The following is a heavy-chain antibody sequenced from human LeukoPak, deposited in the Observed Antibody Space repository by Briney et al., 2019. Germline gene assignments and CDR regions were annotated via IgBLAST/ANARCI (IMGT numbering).Heavy chain of an antibody. V-gene: IGHV4-34*01. D-gene: IGHD6-19*01. CDR3: ARGYGFSSGWYRKYFDY. CDR1: GGSFSGYY. Sequence: SETPSLTCAVYGGSFSGYYWSWIRQPPGKGLEWIGEINHSGSTNHNPSLKSRVTISVDTSKNQFSLKLSSVTAADTAVYYCARGYGFSSGWYRKYFDYWGQGTLVTVSS. CDR2: INHSGST. J-gene: IGHJ4*02.